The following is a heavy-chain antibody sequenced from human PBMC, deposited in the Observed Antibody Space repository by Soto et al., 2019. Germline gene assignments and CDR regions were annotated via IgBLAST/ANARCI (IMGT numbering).Heavy chain of an antibody. J-gene: IGHJ4*02. Sequence: SETLSLTCTVSGGSVSTNSYSWGWIRQSPGKGLEWIGTIYSSENTYYNPALKSRVTISVDRSKNQFSLKLSSVTAAATAVYSGASGQVVADQHWGQGPLVTVSS. CDR2: IYSSENT. D-gene: IGHD2-15*01. CDR1: GGSVSTNSYS. CDR3: ASGQVVADQH. V-gene: IGHV4-39*07.